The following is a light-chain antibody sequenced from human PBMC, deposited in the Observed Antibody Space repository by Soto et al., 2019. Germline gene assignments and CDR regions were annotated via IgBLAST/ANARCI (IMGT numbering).Light chain of an antibody. CDR2: GAS. CDR1: QGISSF. V-gene: IGKV1-9*01. J-gene: IGKJ1*01. Sequence: DIQLTQSPSFLSASVGDRVTITCRASQGISSFLVWYQQKPGKAPNLLIYGASTLQSGVPSRFSGSGSGTDFTLTISSLQPEDFAVYYCQQYNNWPTFGQGTKVEIK. CDR3: QQYNNWPT.